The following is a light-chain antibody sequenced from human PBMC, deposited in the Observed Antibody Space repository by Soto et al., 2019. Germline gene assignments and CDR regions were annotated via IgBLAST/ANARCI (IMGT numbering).Light chain of an antibody. V-gene: IGKV1-27*01. Sequence: DVQMTQSPSSLSASVGDRVTITCRASRDISSSLAWYQQKPGKVPKLLIYAASTLHAGVQSRFSGSGSGTYFTLTISSLQPEDVATYYCQKYNSAPHTFGRGTKLEIK. CDR2: AAS. CDR3: QKYNSAPHT. CDR1: RDISSS. J-gene: IGKJ2*01.